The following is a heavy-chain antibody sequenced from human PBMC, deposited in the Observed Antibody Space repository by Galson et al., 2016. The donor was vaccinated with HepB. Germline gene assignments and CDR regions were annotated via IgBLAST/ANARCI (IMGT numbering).Heavy chain of an antibody. J-gene: IGHJ6*02. D-gene: IGHD3-9*01. CDR3: ARPLRVTIPYGMDV. CDR1: GFIFSDYY. V-gene: IGHV3-7*03. Sequence: SLRLSCAASGFIFSDYYIDWVRQAPGGGLQWVASIKEDESETWYVESVKGRFTISRDNAKNSLYLQMHSLSADDTAVYYCARPLRVTIPYGMDVWGQGTTVTVSS. CDR2: IKEDESET.